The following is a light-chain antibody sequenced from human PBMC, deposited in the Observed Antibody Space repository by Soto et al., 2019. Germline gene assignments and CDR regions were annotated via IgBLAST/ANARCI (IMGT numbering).Light chain of an antibody. V-gene: IGLV1-40*01. Sequence: QSVLTQPPSVSGAPGQRVTISCTGSSSNIGAGYDVHWYQQLPGTAPKLLIYGNSNRPSGVPDRFSGSKSGTSASLAITGLQAEDEADYYCCSYVGARTYVFGAGTKLTVL. CDR1: SSNIGAGYD. CDR2: GNS. CDR3: CSYVGARTYV. J-gene: IGLJ1*01.